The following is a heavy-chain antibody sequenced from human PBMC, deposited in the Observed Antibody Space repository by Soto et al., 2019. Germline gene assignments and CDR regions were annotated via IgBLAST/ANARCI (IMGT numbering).Heavy chain of an antibody. J-gene: IGHJ4*02. D-gene: IGHD6-19*01. V-gene: IGHV4-34*01. CDR3: ARSIAVAGTWAVSRTYYFDY. CDR2: INHSGST. Sequence: SETLSLTCAVYGGSFSGYYWSWIRQPPGKGLEWIGEINHSGSTNYNPSLKSRVTISVDTSKNQFSLKLSSVTAADTAVYYCARSIAVAGTWAVSRTYYFDYWGQGTLVTAPQ. CDR1: GGSFSGYY.